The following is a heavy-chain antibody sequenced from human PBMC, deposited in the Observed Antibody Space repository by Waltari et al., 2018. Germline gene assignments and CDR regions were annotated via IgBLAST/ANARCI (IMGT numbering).Heavy chain of an antibody. V-gene: IGHV4-61*02. CDR1: GGSISSGSYY. CDR3: ARDTYYDSSGYRAFDI. D-gene: IGHD3-22*01. Sequence: QVQLQESGPGLVKPSQTLSLTCTVSGGSISSGSYYWSWIRPPAGKGLEWIGRIYTSGSTNYNPSLKSRVTISVDTSKNQFSLKLSSVTAADTAVYYCARDTYYDSSGYRAFDIWGQGTMVTVSS. CDR2: IYTSGST. J-gene: IGHJ3*02.